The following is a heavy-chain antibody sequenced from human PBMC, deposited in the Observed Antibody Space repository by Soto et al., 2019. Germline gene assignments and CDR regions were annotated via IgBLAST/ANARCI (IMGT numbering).Heavy chain of an antibody. CDR3: ARAYWHHTWGGIPAAFDP. CDR1: GASMTNYH. Sequence: SETLSLTCTVSGASMTNYHWNWVRHSAGGGLGYIGRVSGTGSPVYNPSLKSRVPVPLAWSETHFSLKLTSVTAADTAVSYFARAYWHHTWGGIPAAFDPWGQGTLVTVSS. CDR2: VSGTGSP. D-gene: IGHD6-25*01. V-gene: IGHV4-4*07. J-gene: IGHJ5*02.